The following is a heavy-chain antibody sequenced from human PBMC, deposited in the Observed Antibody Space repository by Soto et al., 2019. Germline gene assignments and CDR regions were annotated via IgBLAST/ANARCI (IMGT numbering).Heavy chain of an antibody. CDR2: IWYDGSNK. D-gene: IGHD5-12*01. J-gene: IGHJ4*02. Sequence: PGGSLRLSCAASGFTFSSYGMHWVRQAPGKGLEWVAVIWYDGSNKYYADSVKGRFTISRDNSKNTLYLQMNSLRAEDTAVYYCAGVEMATGLDYWGQGTLVTVSS. V-gene: IGHV3-30*02. CDR3: AGVEMATGLDY. CDR1: GFTFSSYG.